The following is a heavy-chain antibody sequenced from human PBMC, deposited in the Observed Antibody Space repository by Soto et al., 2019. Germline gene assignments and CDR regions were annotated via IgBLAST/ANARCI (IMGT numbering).Heavy chain of an antibody. D-gene: IGHD5-12*01. Sequence: QVQLVQSGAEVKKPGSSVKVSCKASGGTFSSYTISWVRQAPGQGLEWMGRIIPILGIANYAQKFQGRVTITADKSTSTAYMELSSLRSEDTAVYYCARGSIVATIFFDYWGQGTLVTVSS. CDR3: ARGSIVATIFFDY. V-gene: IGHV1-69*02. CDR1: GGTFSSYT. J-gene: IGHJ4*02. CDR2: IIPILGIA.